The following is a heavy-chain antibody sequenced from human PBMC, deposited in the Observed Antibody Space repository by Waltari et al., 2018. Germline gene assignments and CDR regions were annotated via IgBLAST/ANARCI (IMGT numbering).Heavy chain of an antibody. CDR1: GFTFSTYE. V-gene: IGHV3-48*03. J-gene: IGHJ4*02. Sequence: EVQLVESGGGLVQPGGSLRLSCAASGFTFSTYEMNWVRQAPGKGLEWLSYVTGSSDTIYYADCVKGRFTISRDNANHSLYLQMNRLSAEDTAVYYCAAKGDYWGQGTLVTVSS. CDR3: AAKGDY. CDR2: VTGSSDTI.